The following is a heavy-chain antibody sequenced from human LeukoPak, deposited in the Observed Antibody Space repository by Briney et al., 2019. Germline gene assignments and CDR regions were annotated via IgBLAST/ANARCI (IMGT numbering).Heavy chain of an antibody. V-gene: IGHV4-4*07. CDR1: GGSISSYY. Sequence: KPSETLSLTCTVSGGSISSYYWSWIRQPAGKGLEWIGRIYTSGSTNYNPPLKSRVTMSVDTSKNQFSLKLSSVTAADTAVYYCARDTGNNYYGSGSYYDYWGQGTLVTVSS. CDR2: IYTSGST. D-gene: IGHD3-10*01. CDR3: ARDTGNNYYGSGSYYDY. J-gene: IGHJ4*02.